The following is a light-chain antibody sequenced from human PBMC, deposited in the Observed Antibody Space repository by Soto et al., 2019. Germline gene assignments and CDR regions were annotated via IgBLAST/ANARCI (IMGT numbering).Light chain of an antibody. CDR1: QTISSD. CDR3: QQYNYWPPVT. Sequence: EIVMTQSPATPSVSPGERATLSCRASQTISSDLAWYQQKPGQAPRLLIYGASTRATGIPARFSGSGSGTEFTLTISSLQSEDFAVYYCQQYNYWPPVTFGGGTKVEI. V-gene: IGKV3-15*01. J-gene: IGKJ4*01. CDR2: GAS.